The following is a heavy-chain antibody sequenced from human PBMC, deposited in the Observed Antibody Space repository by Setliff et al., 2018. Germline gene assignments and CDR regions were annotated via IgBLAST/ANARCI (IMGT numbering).Heavy chain of an antibody. J-gene: IGHJ4*02. V-gene: IGHV4-39*01. Sequence: SETLSLTCTVSGVSISANHYWGWIRQPPGKGLEWIGSISYGGSTYYNPSLKSRVTISVDMSQNQFSLKLSSVTAADTAAYYCASHPRVTIFGVVAFDYWGQGILVTVSS. CDR1: GVSISANHY. CDR3: ASHPRVTIFGVVAFDY. D-gene: IGHD3-3*01. CDR2: ISYGGST.